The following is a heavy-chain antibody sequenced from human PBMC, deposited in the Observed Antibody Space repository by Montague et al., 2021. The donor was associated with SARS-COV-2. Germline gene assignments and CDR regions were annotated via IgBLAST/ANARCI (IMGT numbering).Heavy chain of an antibody. D-gene: IGHD6-19*01. Sequence: PALVKPTQTLTLTCTFSGFSLSTSGVGVGWIRQPPGKALEWLALIYWNDDKRYSPSLKSRLTITKDTSKNQVVLTMTNMDPVDTATYYCAHRPGMAVAGGAFDIGGQGTMGTGAS. CDR1: GFSLSTSGVG. CDR3: AHRPGMAVAGGAFDI. CDR2: IYWNDDK. V-gene: IGHV2-5*01. J-gene: IGHJ3*02.